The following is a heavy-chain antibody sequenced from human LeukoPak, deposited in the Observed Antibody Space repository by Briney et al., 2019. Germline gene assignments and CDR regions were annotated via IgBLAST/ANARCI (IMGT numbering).Heavy chain of an antibody. V-gene: IGHV3-23*01. Sequence: GGSLRLSCAASGFTFSSYGMSWVRQAPGKGLGWISSFSGSGGRTYYADSVKGRFTISRDNSEHTLHLQMNNLRAEDTAVYYCARGQRAHVEWSYYMDVWGKGTTVTVSS. CDR2: FSGSGGRT. J-gene: IGHJ6*03. CDR1: GFTFSSYG. CDR3: ARGQRAHVEWSYYMDV. D-gene: IGHD3-3*01.